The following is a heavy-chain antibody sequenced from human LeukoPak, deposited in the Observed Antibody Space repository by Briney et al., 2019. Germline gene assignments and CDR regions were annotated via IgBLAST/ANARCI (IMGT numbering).Heavy chain of an antibody. CDR2: INPNSGGT. D-gene: IGHD3-22*01. J-gene: IGHJ3*02. Sequence: GVSVKVSCKASGYTFTGYYMHWVRQAPGQGLEWMGWINPNSGGTNYAQKFQGRVTMTRDTSISTAYMELSRLRSDDTAVYYCARDQYYDSSGYYYGDAFDIWGQGTMVTVSS. CDR1: GYTFTGYY. CDR3: ARDQYYDSSGYYYGDAFDI. V-gene: IGHV1-2*02.